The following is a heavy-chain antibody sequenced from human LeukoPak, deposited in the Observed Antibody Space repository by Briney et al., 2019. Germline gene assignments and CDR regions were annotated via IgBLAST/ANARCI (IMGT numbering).Heavy chain of an antibody. Sequence: GGSLRLSCAASGFTFSNYAMNWVRQAPGKGLEWVSGISGSGGSTYYADSVNGRFTISRDSSKNTLYLQMNSLRAEDTAIYYCAKEFYYGSGTYYPTFDYWGQGTLVTVSS. CDR3: AKEFYYGSGTYYPTFDY. CDR1: GFTFSNYA. V-gene: IGHV3-23*01. D-gene: IGHD3-10*01. CDR2: ISGSGGST. J-gene: IGHJ4*02.